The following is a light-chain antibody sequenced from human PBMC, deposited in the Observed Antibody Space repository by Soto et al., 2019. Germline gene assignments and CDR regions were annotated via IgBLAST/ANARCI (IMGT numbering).Light chain of an antibody. Sequence: SALTQPASVSGSPGQSITISCTGTSSDVGGYNYVSWYQQHPGKAPKLMIYDVSNRPSGVSNRFSGSKSGNTASLTISGLQAEDEADYYCSSYTSRSTLEVFGTGTKLTVL. J-gene: IGLJ1*01. CDR3: SSYTSRSTLEV. CDR1: SSDVGGYNY. V-gene: IGLV2-14*01. CDR2: DVS.